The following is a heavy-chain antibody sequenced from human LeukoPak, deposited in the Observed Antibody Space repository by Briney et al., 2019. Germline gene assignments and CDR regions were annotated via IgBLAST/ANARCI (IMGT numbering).Heavy chain of an antibody. J-gene: IGHJ4*02. CDR3: ARDGTSIVGSLDY. D-gene: IGHD1-26*01. V-gene: IGHV3-7*05. CDR1: GFTFRDYW. Sequence: GGSLRLSCAASGFTFRDYWMNWVRQAPGKGLEWVASIKQDGGEKYYVDSVKGRFTISRDNAKNSLYLQMNSLRAEDTAVYYCARDGTSIVGSLDYWGQGTLVTVSS. CDR2: IKQDGGEK.